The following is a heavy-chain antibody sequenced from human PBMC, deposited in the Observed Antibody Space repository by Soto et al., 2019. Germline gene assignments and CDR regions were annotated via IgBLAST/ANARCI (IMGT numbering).Heavy chain of an antibody. D-gene: IGHD4-17*01. CDR3: AKDKVNGDYAGWFDP. CDR1: GFTFSSYA. V-gene: IGHV3-23*01. CDR2: ISGSGGST. J-gene: IGHJ5*02. Sequence: GGSLRLSCAASGFTFSSYAMSWVRQAPGKGLEWVSAISGSGGSTYYADSVKGRFTISRDNSKNTLYLQMNSLRAEDTAVYYCAKDKVNGDYAGWFDPWGQGTLVTVSS.